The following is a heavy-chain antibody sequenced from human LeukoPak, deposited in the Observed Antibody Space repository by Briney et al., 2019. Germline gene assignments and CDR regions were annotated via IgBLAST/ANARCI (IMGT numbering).Heavy chain of an antibody. CDR3: AKDTSSGYYGDYFDY. Sequence: GGSLRLSCAASGFSFSSYRMNWVRQAPGKGLEWVSAISDSGGSTYYADSVKGRFTISRDNSKNTLYLRMNGLRAEDTAVYYCAKDTSSGYYGDYFDYWGQGTLVTVSS. J-gene: IGHJ4*02. CDR2: ISDSGGST. CDR1: GFSFSSYR. V-gene: IGHV3-23*01. D-gene: IGHD3-22*01.